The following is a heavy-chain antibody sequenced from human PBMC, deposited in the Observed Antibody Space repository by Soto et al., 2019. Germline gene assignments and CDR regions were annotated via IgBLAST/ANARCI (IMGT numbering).Heavy chain of an antibody. V-gene: IGHV3-74*01. CDR2: INSDGSST. Sequence: EVQLVESGGGLVQPGGSLRLSCAASGFTLSNYWMHWVRQAPGKGLVWVSRINSDGSSTTYADSVKGRFTISGDNAKNTLDLQMNSLRAEDTAVYYCARDGRQWSFDYWGQGTLVTVSS. J-gene: IGHJ4*02. D-gene: IGHD6-19*01. CDR1: GFTLSNYW. CDR3: ARDGRQWSFDY.